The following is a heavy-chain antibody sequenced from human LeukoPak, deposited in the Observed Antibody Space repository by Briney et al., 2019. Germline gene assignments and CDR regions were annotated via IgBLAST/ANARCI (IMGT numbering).Heavy chain of an antibody. Sequence: PGGSLRLSCAASGFTFSSYSMNWVRQAPGKGLEWVSSISSSSSYIYYADSVKGRFTISRDNAKNSLYLQMNSLRAEDTAVYYCARDHLLLRRIAAAGEFDYWRQGTLVTVSS. CDR2: ISSSSSYI. CDR1: GFTFSSYS. D-gene: IGHD6-13*01. V-gene: IGHV3-21*01. CDR3: ARDHLLLRRIAAAGEFDY. J-gene: IGHJ4*02.